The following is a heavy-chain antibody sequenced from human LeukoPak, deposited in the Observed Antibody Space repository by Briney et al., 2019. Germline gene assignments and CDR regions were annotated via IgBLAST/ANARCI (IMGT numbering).Heavy chain of an antibody. V-gene: IGHV1-46*01. D-gene: IGHD6-13*01. J-gene: IGHJ4*02. Sequence: ASVKVSRKASGYTFTRYYMHWGRQAPGPGLEWMGIINPSGGSTSYAQKFQGRVTMTRDTSTSTVYMELSSLRSEDTAVYYCARDRVAAAGTFDYWGQGTLVTVSS. CDR1: GYTFTRYY. CDR3: ARDRVAAAGTFDY. CDR2: INPSGGST.